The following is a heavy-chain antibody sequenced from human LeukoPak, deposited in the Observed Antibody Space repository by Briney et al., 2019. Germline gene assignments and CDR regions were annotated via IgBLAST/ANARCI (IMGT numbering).Heavy chain of an antibody. V-gene: IGHV3-9*01. CDR3: AKEVGESWALDI. CDR1: GFTFDDYA. CDR2: ISWNSGSI. D-gene: IGHD3-10*01. J-gene: IGHJ3*02. Sequence: GGSLRLSCAASGFTFDDYAMHWVRQAPGKGLEWVSGISWNSGSIGYADSVKGRFTISRDNAKNSLYLQMNSLRAEDTALYYCAKEVGESWALDIWGQGTMVTVSS.